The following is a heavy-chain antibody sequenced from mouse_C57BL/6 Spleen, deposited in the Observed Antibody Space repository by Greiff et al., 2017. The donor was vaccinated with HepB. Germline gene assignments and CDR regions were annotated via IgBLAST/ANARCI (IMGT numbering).Heavy chain of an antibody. CDR3: ARWLDSSGLAWFTY. Sequence: EVQLQQSGPELVKPGASVKISCKASGYTFTDYYMNWVKQSHGKSLEWIGDINPNNGGTSYNQKFKGKATLTVDKSSSTAYMELRSLTSEDSAVYYCARWLDSSGLAWFTYWGQGTLVTVSA. D-gene: IGHD3-2*02. V-gene: IGHV1-26*01. CDR1: GYTFTDYY. CDR2: INPNNGGT. J-gene: IGHJ3*01.